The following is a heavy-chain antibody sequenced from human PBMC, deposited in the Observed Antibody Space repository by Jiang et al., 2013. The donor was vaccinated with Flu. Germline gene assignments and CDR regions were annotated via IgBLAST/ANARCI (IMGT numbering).Heavy chain of an antibody. J-gene: IGHJ6*02. Sequence: EWIGEIYHSGSTNYNPSLKSRVTISVDKSKNQFSLKLSSVTAADTAVYYCARARGGIAAYPRLGMDVWGQGTTVTVSS. CDR3: ARARGGIAAYPRLGMDV. CDR2: IYHSGST. D-gene: IGHD6-13*01. V-gene: IGHV4-4*02.